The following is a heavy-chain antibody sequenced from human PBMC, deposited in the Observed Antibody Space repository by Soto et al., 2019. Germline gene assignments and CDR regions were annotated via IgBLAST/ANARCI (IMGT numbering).Heavy chain of an antibody. Sequence: GASVKVSCKASGGTFSSYAISWVRQAPGQGLEWMGGIIPIFGTANYAQKFQGRVTITADESTSTAYMELSSLRSEDTAVYYCASVREAKDGSVPPLAAFDIWGQGTMVTV. J-gene: IGHJ3*02. CDR3: ASVREAKDGSVPPLAAFDI. D-gene: IGHD3-10*01. CDR2: IIPIFGTA. CDR1: GGTFSSYA. V-gene: IGHV1-69*13.